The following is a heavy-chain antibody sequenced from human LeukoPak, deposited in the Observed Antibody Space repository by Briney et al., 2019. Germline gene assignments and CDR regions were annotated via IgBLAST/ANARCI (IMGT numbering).Heavy chain of an antibody. CDR3: ARDNHATLFPDY. CDR1: GGSFSGYY. CDR2: INHSGST. J-gene: IGHJ4*02. Sequence: PSETLSLTCAVYGGSFSGYYWSWIRQPPGKGLEWIGEINHSGSTNYDPSLKSRVTISVDTSKNQFSLKLSSVTAADTAVYYCARDNHATLFPDYWGQGTLVTVSS. V-gene: IGHV4-34*01. D-gene: IGHD1-14*01.